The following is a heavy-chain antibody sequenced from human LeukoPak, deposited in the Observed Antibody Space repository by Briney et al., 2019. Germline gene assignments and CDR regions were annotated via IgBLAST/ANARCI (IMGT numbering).Heavy chain of an antibody. Sequence: PSETLSLTCAVYGGSFSGYYWSWIRQPPGKGLEWIGEINHSGSTNYNPSLKSRVTISVDTSKNQFSLKLSSVTAADTAVYYCARQIRVVIITTFDPWGQGTLVTVSS. CDR2: INHSGST. V-gene: IGHV4-34*01. J-gene: IGHJ5*02. CDR3: ARQIRVVIITTFDP. CDR1: GGSFSGYY. D-gene: IGHD3-3*01.